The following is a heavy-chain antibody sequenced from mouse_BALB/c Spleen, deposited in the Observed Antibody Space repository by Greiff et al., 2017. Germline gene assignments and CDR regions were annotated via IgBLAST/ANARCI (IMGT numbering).Heavy chain of an antibody. D-gene: IGHD2-4*01. CDR3: ARGDYDG. V-gene: IGHV14-3*02. Sequence: VQLQQSGAELVKPGASVKLSCTASGFNIKDTYMHWVKQRPEQGLEWIGRIDPANGNTKYDPKFEGVATITEDTSSNTAYLQLSRLTSEDTVVYFMARGDYDGWGQGTTVTVSS. J-gene: IGHJ2*01. CDR2: IDPANGNT. CDR1: GFNIKDTY.